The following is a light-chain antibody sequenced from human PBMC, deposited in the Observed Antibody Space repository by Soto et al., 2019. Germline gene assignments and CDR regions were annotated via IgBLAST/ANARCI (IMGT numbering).Light chain of an antibody. CDR2: VNN. CDR3: QSYDSTLIGWV. Sequence: QSVLTQPPSVSGAPGQRVTISCTGTSSNIGAGYDVHWYQHLPGTAPKLLISVNNNRPSGVPDRFSGSKSGSSASLAITGLQGEDEAEYFCQSYDSTLIGWVFGGWTKLTVL. J-gene: IGLJ3*02. V-gene: IGLV1-40*01. CDR1: SSNIGAGYD.